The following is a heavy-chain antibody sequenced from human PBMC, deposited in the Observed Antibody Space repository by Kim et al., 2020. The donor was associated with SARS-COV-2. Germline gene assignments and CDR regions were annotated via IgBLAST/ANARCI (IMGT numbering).Heavy chain of an antibody. V-gene: IGHV3-30-3*01. J-gene: IGHJ6*02. CDR1: GFTFSTYA. Sequence: GGSLRLSCTASGFTFSTYAMHWVRQAPGKGLDWVAVISHDGSNGYYADSVKGRLTISRDNSKNTLYLQMNSLRPEDTAVYYCARDRETVPGSYYDVDVWGQGTTVTVSS. CDR2: ISHDGSNG. CDR3: ARDRETVPGSYYDVDV. D-gene: IGHD6-19*01.